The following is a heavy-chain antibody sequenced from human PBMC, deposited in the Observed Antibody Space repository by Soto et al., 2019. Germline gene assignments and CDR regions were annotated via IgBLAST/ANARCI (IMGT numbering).Heavy chain of an antibody. D-gene: IGHD2-21*02. CDR2: IYYSGST. CDR3: ARGPYCGGDCYWPFVDH. Sequence: SETLSLICTVSGGSISSGGYYWSWIRQHPGKGLEWIGYIYYSGSTYYNPSLKSRVTISVDTSKNQFSLKLSSVTAADTAVYYCARGPYCGGDCYWPFVDHWGHGTPVPVSP. J-gene: IGHJ1*01. V-gene: IGHV4-31*03. CDR1: GGSISSGGYY.